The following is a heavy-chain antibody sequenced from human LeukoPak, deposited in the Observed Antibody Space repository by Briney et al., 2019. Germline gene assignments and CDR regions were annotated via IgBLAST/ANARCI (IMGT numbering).Heavy chain of an antibody. Sequence: AGGSLRLSCAASGFTFSTYSMKWVRQAPGKGLECVSYISYSSSPIYYADSVKGRFTISRDNAKNSLYLQMNSLRAEDTAVYYCARAVGNHLEYWGQGTLVTVSS. V-gene: IGHV3-48*01. D-gene: IGHD1-14*01. CDR2: ISYSSSPI. J-gene: IGHJ4*02. CDR3: ARAVGNHLEY. CDR1: GFTFSTYS.